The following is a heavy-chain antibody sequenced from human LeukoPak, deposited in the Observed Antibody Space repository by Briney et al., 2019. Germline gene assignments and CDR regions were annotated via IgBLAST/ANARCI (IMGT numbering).Heavy chain of an antibody. CDR1: GGSFSGYY. D-gene: IGHD3-16*01. Sequence: PSETLSLTCAVYGGSFSGYYWSWIRQSPGKGLEWIGEINHSGSTNYNPSLKSRVTISVDTSKNQFSLKLSSVTAADTAVYYCARVAAPPLGYYYYYMDVWGKGTTVTVSS. CDR3: ARVAAPPLGYYYYYMDV. J-gene: IGHJ6*03. CDR2: INHSGST. V-gene: IGHV4-34*01.